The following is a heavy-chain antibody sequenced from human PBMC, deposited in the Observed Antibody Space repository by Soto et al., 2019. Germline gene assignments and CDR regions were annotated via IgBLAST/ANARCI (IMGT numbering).Heavy chain of an antibody. J-gene: IGHJ6*02. CDR2: IYPGDSDT. CDR1: GYSFTSYW. Sequence: PGESLKISCKGSGYSFTSYWIGWVRQMPGKGLEWMGIIYPGDSDTRYSPSFQGQVTISADKSISTAYLQWSSLKASYTAMYYCARHGSYYYGSGSSYGMDVWGQGTTVSVYS. V-gene: IGHV5-51*01. CDR3: ARHGSYYYGSGSSYGMDV. D-gene: IGHD3-10*01.